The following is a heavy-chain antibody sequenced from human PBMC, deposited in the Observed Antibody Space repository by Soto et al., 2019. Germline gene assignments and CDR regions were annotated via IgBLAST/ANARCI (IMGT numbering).Heavy chain of an antibody. CDR3: ASRTTVATPFDY. D-gene: IGHD4-17*01. CDR2: IWYDGSNK. J-gene: IGHJ4*02. V-gene: IGHV3-33*01. Sequence: GGSLRLSCAASGFTFSSYGMHWVRQAPGKGLEGVAFIWYDGSNKYYADSVKGRFTISTDNSKNTLYLQMNSLRAEDTAVYYCASRTTVATPFDYWGQGTLVTVSS. CDR1: GFTFSSYG.